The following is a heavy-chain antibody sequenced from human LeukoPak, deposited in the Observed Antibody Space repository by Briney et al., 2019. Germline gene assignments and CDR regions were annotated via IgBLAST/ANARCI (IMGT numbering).Heavy chain of an antibody. J-gene: IGHJ4*02. Sequence: ASVKVSCKASGYTFTSYGISWVRQAPGQGLAWMGWISAYNGNTNYAQKLQGRVTMTTDTSTSTAYMELRSLRSDDTAVYYCARDAGSGRWLQLELSFDYWGQGTLVTVSS. CDR1: GYTFTSYG. CDR2: ISAYNGNT. CDR3: ARDAGSGRWLQLELSFDY. D-gene: IGHD5-24*01. V-gene: IGHV1-18*01.